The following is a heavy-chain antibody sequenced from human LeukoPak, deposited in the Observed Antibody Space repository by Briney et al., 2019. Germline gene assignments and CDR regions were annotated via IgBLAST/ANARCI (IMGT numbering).Heavy chain of an antibody. V-gene: IGHV2-5*02. CDR1: GCGRSTRGVG. J-gene: IGHJ4*02. CDR2: IYWDHDT. Sequence: SGLTLVNPAQTRTLTSTFSGCGRSTRGVGVGWIGQPPGKAVEWLTLIYWDHDTRYSPSLNSSLTITKDTSKPQVVLTIINMDPVDTATYYCAHRPAGYFDYWGQGTLVTVSS. D-gene: IGHD6-19*01. CDR3: AHRPAGYFDY.